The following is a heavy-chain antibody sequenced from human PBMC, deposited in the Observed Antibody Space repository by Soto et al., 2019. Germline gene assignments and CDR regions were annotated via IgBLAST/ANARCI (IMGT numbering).Heavy chain of an antibody. D-gene: IGHD2-8*01. CDR2: ITPSGGNT. J-gene: IGHJ6*03. CDR3: AGRYCPNGVCYTNFYYYMDI. Sequence: EVQLLESGGGLVQPGGSLRLSCAASGFPFSPYAMTWVRQAPGKGLEGVSTITPSGGNTYYPDSVKVRFTITRDNSENTLFLHMNSLRAEDTAVYYCAGRYCPNGVCYTNFYYYMDIWGEGTTVTVSS. CDR1: GFPFSPYA. V-gene: IGHV3-23*01.